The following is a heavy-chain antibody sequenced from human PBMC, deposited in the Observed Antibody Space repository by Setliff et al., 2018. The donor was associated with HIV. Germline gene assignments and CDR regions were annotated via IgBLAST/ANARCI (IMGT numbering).Heavy chain of an antibody. D-gene: IGHD4-17*01. J-gene: IGHJ3*01. Sequence: SETLSLTCTISGGSISSGSYYWGWIRQPPGKGLEWIGTIYYRGSTYYNPSLKSRVTISVDTSKHQFSLKLSSVTAADTAVYYCARVQMAYAAFDVWGQGTMVTVSS. CDR3: ARVQMAYAAFDV. V-gene: IGHV4-39*07. CDR1: GGSISSGSYY. CDR2: IYYRGST.